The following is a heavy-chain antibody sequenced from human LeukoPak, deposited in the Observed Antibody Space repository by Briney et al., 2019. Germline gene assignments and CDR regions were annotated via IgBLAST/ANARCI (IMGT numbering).Heavy chain of an antibody. CDR2: TKSKSFGGTI. Sequence: GGSLRLSCTASGFTFGDYAVSWFRQAPVKELEWLGFTKSKSFGGTIEYAASVKGRFTVSRDDSKSIAYLQMDSLKTEDTGVYYRTSARTGHWDYIDCWGQGTLVTVSS. J-gene: IGHJ4*02. D-gene: IGHD7-27*01. CDR3: TSARTGHWDYIDC. CDR1: GFTFGDYA. V-gene: IGHV3-49*03.